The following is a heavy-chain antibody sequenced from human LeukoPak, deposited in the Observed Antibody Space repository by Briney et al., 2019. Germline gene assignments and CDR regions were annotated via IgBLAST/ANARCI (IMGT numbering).Heavy chain of an antibody. Sequence: GGSLRLSCAASGFTFSSYAMHWVRQAPGKGLEWVAVISYDGSNKYYADSVKGRFTISRDNSKNTLYLQMNSLRAEDTAVYYCARANTYYYGPTYYYYGMDVWGQGTTVTASS. D-gene: IGHD3-10*01. CDR3: ARANTYYYGPTYYYYGMDV. CDR1: GFTFSSYA. V-gene: IGHV3-30-3*01. J-gene: IGHJ6*02. CDR2: ISYDGSNK.